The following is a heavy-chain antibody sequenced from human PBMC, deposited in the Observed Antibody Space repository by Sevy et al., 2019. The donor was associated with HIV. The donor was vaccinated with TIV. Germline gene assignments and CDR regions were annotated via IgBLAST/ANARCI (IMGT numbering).Heavy chain of an antibody. V-gene: IGHV4-61*01. J-gene: IGHJ4*02. CDR3: VRDRIAAAGGYFDN. CDR1: GGSLSSGSYY. Sequence: SETLPLTCTVSGGSLSSGSYYWSWIRQPPGKGLEWIGYISYIGSTNYNPSLKSRVTISVETSKNQLSLRLTSVTAADTAVYYCVRDRIAAAGGYFDNWGQGTLVTVSS. CDR2: ISYIGST. D-gene: IGHD6-13*01.